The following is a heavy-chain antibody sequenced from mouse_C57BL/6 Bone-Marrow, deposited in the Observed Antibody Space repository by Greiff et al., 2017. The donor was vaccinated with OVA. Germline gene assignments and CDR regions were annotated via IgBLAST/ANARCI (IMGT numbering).Heavy chain of an antibody. Sequence: VQLQQSGPVLVKPGASVKMSCKASGYTFTDYYMNWVKQSHGKSLEWIGVINPYNGGTSYNQKFKGKATLTVDKSSSTAYMELNSLTSEDSAVYYCASGGWLLRAGYYAMDYWGQGTSVTVSS. D-gene: IGHD2-3*01. V-gene: IGHV1-19*01. CDR3: ASGGWLLRAGYYAMDY. CDR1: GYTFTDYY. J-gene: IGHJ4*01. CDR2: INPYNGGT.